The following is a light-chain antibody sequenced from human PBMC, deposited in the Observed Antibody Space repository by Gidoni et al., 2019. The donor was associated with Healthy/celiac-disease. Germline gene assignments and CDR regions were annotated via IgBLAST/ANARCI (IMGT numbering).Light chain of an antibody. J-gene: IGKJ5*01. CDR3: MQALQTLPIT. CDR1: QSLLHSNGYNY. V-gene: IGKV2-28*01. CDR2: LGS. Sequence: DIVMTQSPLSLPVTPGEPASISCRSSQSLLHSNGYNYLDWYLQKPGQSPQLLIYLGSNRASGVPDRFSVSGSGTDFTLKISRVEAEDVGVYYCMQALQTLPITFGQGTRLEIK.